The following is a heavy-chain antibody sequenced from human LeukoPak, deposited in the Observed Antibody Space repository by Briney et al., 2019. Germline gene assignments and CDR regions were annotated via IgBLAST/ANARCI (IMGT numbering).Heavy chain of an antibody. CDR3: ARVPYSSSWYSDYYYGMDV. D-gene: IGHD6-13*01. CDR1: GFTFNDYS. Sequence: PGGSLRLSCAASGFTFNDYSMNWVRQATGKGLEWVSAIGTAGDTYYPGSVKGRFTISRENAKNSLYLQMNSLRAEDTAVYYCARVPYSSSWYSDYYYGMDVWGQGTTVTVSS. CDR2: IGTAGDT. J-gene: IGHJ6*02. V-gene: IGHV3-13*01.